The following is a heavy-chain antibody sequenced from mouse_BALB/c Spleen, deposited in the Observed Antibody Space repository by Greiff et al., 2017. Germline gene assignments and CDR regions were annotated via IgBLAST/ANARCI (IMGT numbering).Heavy chain of an antibody. CDR3: AELGRGGYYAMDY. CDR1: GFNIKDTY. J-gene: IGHJ4*01. D-gene: IGHD4-1*01. V-gene: IGHV14-3*02. Sequence: EVQLQQSGAELVKPGASVKLSCTASGFNIKDTYMHWVKQRPEQGLEWVGRIDPANGNTKYDPKFQGKATITADTSSNTAYLQLSSLTSEDTAVYYCAELGRGGYYAMDYWGQGTSVTVSS. CDR2: IDPANGNT.